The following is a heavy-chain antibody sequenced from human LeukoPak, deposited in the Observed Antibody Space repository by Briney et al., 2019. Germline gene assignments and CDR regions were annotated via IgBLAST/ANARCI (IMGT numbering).Heavy chain of an antibody. CDR1: GGTFSSYA. Sequence: SAKVSCKASGGTFSSYAISWVRQAPGQGLEWMGGIIPIFGTANYAQKFQGRVTITADKSTSTAYMELSSLRSEDTAVYYCAREAPGIAVASTPTGYFDLWGRGTLVTVSS. V-gene: IGHV1-69*06. D-gene: IGHD6-19*01. CDR2: IIPIFGTA. J-gene: IGHJ2*01. CDR3: AREAPGIAVASTPTGYFDL.